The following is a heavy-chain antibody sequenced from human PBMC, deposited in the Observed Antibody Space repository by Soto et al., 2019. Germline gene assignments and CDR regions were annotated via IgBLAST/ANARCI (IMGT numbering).Heavy chain of an antibody. V-gene: IGHV3-23*01. CDR3: AKAKNEYNWDNRPLFDY. CDR2: ISANDVGT. Sequence: GGSLRLSCEASGFTLRNYAMTWVRQAPGKGLEWVSLISANDVGTYYAESVKTRFTISTDQSRNTAYLQMDSLRADDTAIYYCAKAKNEYNWDNRPLFDYWGQGTLVTVSS. CDR1: GFTLRNYA. J-gene: IGHJ4*02. D-gene: IGHD1-20*01.